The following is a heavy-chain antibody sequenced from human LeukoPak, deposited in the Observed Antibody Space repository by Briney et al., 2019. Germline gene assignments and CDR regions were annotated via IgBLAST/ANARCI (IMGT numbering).Heavy chain of an antibody. D-gene: IGHD4-17*01. J-gene: IGHJ4*02. CDR1: GYNFNTYW. CDR2: IRPMNSDV. CDR3: ASRPFETTVVPWDFY. V-gene: IGHV5-51*01. Sequence: VGSLQISCKGSGYNFNTYWVAWVRQLPGKGLEWMGIIRPMNSDVRYSPSFQGQVAISADRSINTAYLQWSSLTASDTAMYYCASRPFETTVVPWDFYWGQGTQVTVSS.